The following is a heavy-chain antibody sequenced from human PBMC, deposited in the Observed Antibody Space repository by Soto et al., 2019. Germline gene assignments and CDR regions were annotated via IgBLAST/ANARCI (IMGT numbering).Heavy chain of an antibody. J-gene: IGHJ4*02. CDR3: TRVLGSGWIFDY. Sequence: QVQLVESGGGVVQPGRSLRLSCEASGFTFSTYAMNWVRQAPGKGLEWVAIMSYDGNNKYYADSVKGRFTISRDNSKNTLYLQMSSLRAEDTAVYYCTRVLGSGWIFDYWGQGTLVTVSS. CDR2: MSYDGNNK. V-gene: IGHV3-30-3*01. D-gene: IGHD6-19*01. CDR1: GFTFSTYA.